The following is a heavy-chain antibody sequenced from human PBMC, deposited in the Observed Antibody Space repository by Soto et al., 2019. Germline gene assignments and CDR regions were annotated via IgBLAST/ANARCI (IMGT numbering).Heavy chain of an antibody. J-gene: IGHJ5*02. CDR2: IYWDDDK. CDR3: XXRPYGSGKPNWFDP. D-gene: IGHD3-10*01. Sequence: QITLKESGPTLVKPTQTLTLTCTFSGFSLSTSGVGVGWIRQPPGKALEWLALIYWDDDKRYSPSLKSRLTITKDTSKNQVVLTMXNMDXXDTATYXCXXRPYGSGKPNWFDPWGQGTLVTVSS. CDR1: GFSLSTSGVG. V-gene: IGHV2-5*02.